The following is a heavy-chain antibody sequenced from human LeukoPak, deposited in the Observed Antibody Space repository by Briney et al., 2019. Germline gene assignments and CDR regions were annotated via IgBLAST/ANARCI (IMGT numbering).Heavy chain of an antibody. D-gene: IGHD1-26*01. J-gene: IGHJ5*02. V-gene: IGHV1-69*04. CDR3: ARDLGGGSYYWFDP. CDR2: IIPILGIA. Sequence: SVKVSCKASGGTFSSYAISWVRQAPGQGLEWMGRIIPILGIANYAQKFQGRVTITADKSTSTAYMELSSLRSEDTAVYYCARDLGGGSYYWFDPWGQGTLVTVSS. CDR1: GGTFSSYA.